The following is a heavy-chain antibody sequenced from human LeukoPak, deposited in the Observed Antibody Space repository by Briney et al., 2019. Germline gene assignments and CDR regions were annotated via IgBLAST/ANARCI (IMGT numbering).Heavy chain of an antibody. J-gene: IGHJ5*02. CDR2: INPNSGGT. D-gene: IGHD2-8*01. V-gene: IGHV1-2*02. CDR1: GYTFTSYG. Sequence: EASVKVSCKASGYTFTSYGISWVRQAPGQGLEWMGWINPNSGGTNYAQKFQGRVTMTRDTSISTAYMELSRLRSDDTALYYCARGNGRFSDNWFDPWGQGTLVTVSS. CDR3: ARGNGRFSDNWFDP.